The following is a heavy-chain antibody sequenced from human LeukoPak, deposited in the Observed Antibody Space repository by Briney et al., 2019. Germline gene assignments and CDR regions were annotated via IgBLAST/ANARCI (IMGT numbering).Heavy chain of an antibody. D-gene: IGHD4-17*01. V-gene: IGHV3-23*01. CDR3: AKVHGDYREYFQH. CDR1: GFTFSSYG. CDR2: ISGSGGST. J-gene: IGHJ1*01. Sequence: GGSLRLSCAASGFTFSSYGMTWVRQAPGKGLEWVSGISGSGGSTKYADSVKGRFTISRDNSKNTLYLQMNSLRAEDTAVYYCAKVHGDYREYFQHWGQGTLVTVSS.